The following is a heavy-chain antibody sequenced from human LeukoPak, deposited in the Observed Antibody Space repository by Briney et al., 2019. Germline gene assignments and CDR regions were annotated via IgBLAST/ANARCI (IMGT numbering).Heavy chain of an antibody. D-gene: IGHD4-17*01. V-gene: IGHV3-23*01. CDR3: ARDYADYVGYFFFDY. Sequence: QPGGSLRLSCEASGFTFNNYAMNWVRQAPGKGLEWVSSISGGGEATYYADSAKRRFTISRDNSQNTLYLQMNSLRAEDTAVYYCARDYADYVGYFFFDYWGQGTLVTVSS. CDR1: GFTFNNYA. J-gene: IGHJ4*02. CDR2: ISGGGEAT.